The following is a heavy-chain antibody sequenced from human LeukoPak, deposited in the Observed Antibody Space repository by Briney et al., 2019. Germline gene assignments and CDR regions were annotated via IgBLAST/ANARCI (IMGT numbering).Heavy chain of an antibody. CDR3: ARDEGGFWSGYQTSYFDY. D-gene: IGHD3-3*01. CDR1: GFTFSSCN. V-gene: IGHV3-48*01. CDR2: ISSRGTT. Sequence: GGSLRLSCAASGFTFSSCNMNWVRQAPGKGLEWISYISSRGTTYYADSVKGRFTISRDNARNSLYLQGDSLTAADTAVYYCARDEGGFWSGYQTSYFDYWGQGTLVTVSS. J-gene: IGHJ4*02.